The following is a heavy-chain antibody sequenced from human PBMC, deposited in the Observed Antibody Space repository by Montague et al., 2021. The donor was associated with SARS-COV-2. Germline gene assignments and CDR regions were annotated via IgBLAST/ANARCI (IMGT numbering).Heavy chain of an antibody. V-gene: IGHV3-48*03. D-gene: IGHD3-10*01. CDR1: GFTFRTYE. CDR3: ARDGRFGELDY. Sequence: SLGLSCAASGFTFRTYEMNWVRQAPGKGLEWVSYISSSGSTIYYADSVKGRFTISRDNAKNSLYLQMNSLRAEDTAVYYCARDGRFGELDYWGQGTLVTVST. J-gene: IGHJ4*02. CDR2: ISSSGSTI.